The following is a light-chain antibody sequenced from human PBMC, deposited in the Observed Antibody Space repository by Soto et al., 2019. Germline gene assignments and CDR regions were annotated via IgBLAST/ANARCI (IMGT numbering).Light chain of an antibody. Sequence: EIVLTQSPGTLSLSPGERATVSCRTSQSVSNNYLAWYRQNPGQAPRLLIYGASNRPGGIPDRFSGSGSGTDFTLTISRLEPEDFAVYYCQQYGSSPRTFGQGTKVEIK. CDR1: QSVSNNY. CDR3: QQYGSSPRT. J-gene: IGKJ2*01. CDR2: GAS. V-gene: IGKV3-20*01.